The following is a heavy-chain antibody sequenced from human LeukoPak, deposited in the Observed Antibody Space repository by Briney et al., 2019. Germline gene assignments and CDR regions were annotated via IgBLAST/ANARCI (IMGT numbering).Heavy chain of an antibody. CDR3: AREGLAAGMRWFDS. J-gene: IGHJ5*01. CDR2: INHSGST. V-gene: IGHV4-34*01. Sequence: SETLSLTCAVYGGSFSGYYWSWIRQPPGKGLEWIGEINHSGSTNYNPSLKSRVTISVDTSKNQFSLKLSSVTAADTAVYYCAREGLAAGMRWFDSWGQGTLVTVSS. D-gene: IGHD6-13*01. CDR1: GGSFSGYY.